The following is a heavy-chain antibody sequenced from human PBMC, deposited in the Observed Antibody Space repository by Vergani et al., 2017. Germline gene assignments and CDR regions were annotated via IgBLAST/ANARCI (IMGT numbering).Heavy chain of an antibody. V-gene: IGHV3-11*04. CDR3: AKDSWPMTTVTTPGFDP. J-gene: IGHJ5*02. D-gene: IGHD4-17*01. CDR2: ISSSGSTI. Sequence: QVQLVESGGGLVKPGGSLRLSCAASGFTFSDYYMSWIRQAPGKGLEWVSYISSSGSTIYYADSVKGRFTISRDNAKNSLYLQMNSLRAEDTAVYYCAKDSWPMTTVTTPGFDPWGQGTLVTVSS. CDR1: GFTFSDYY.